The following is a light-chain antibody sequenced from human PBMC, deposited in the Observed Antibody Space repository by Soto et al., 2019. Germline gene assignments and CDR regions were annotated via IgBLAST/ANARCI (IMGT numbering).Light chain of an antibody. CDR3: QQYNDNWT. V-gene: IGKV1-5*03. J-gene: IGKJ1*01. CDR1: QSIRNW. CDR2: KAS. Sequence: DIQMTQSPSTLSASVGDRVTITCRASQSIRNWLAWYQQKPGQAPKLLIYKASTLQSVVPSRFSGSGSGTEFTLAISSLQPDDSATYYCQQYNDNWTFGQGTKVEIK.